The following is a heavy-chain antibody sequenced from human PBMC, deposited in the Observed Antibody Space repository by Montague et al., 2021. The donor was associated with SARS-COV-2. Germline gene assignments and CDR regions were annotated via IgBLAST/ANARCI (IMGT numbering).Heavy chain of an antibody. CDR1: GGPISGYY. CDR2: IYYSGGT. J-gene: IGHJ5*02. Sequence: SETLSLTCSVSGGPISGYYWSWIRQSPGKGLEWIGYIYYSGGTIXXPSLKSRVIISVDTSKSQFSPKLSSVTAADTAVYYCARDRFIAGGRLPHGFDPWGQGTLVTVSS. D-gene: IGHD6-13*01. CDR3: ARDRFIAGGRLPHGFDP. V-gene: IGHV4-59*01.